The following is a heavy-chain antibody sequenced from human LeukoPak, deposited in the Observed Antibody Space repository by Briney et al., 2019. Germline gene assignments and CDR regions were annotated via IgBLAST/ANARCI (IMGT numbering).Heavy chain of an antibody. CDR1: GGSISSYY. CDR3: ARVAYWYDSSGEYTFDY. V-gene: IGHV4-59*01. Sequence: SETLFLTCTVSGGSISSYYWSWIRQPPGKGLEWIGYIYYSGSTNYNPSLKSRVTISVDTSKNQFSLKLSSVTAADTAVYYCARVAYWYDSSGEYTFDYWGQGTLVTVSS. CDR2: IYYSGST. D-gene: IGHD3-22*01. J-gene: IGHJ4*02.